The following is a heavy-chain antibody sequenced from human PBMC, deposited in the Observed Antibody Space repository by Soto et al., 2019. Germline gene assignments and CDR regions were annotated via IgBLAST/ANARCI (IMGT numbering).Heavy chain of an antibody. Sequence: DVQLLESGGGLVQPGGSLRLSCAASGFSFSSYAMVWVRQAPGKGLEWVSVISARGGRSYFADSVKGRFTTSRDNSKNLLSLEMTSLRAEDTAIYFCAKGSIEYSASVDNWGQGTLVLVSS. J-gene: IGHJ4*02. D-gene: IGHD4-4*01. CDR1: GFSFSSYA. V-gene: IGHV3-23*01. CDR2: ISARGGRS. CDR3: AKGSIEYSASVDN.